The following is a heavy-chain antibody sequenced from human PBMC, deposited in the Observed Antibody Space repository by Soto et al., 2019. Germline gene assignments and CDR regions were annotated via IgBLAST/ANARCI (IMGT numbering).Heavy chain of an antibody. V-gene: IGHV1-24*01. CDR1: GATINELS. Sequence: GASVEARWEVCGATINELSMRWVRQAKRKGLEWMGGFDPEDGETIYAQKFQGRVTMTEDTSTDTAYMELSSLRSEDTAVYYCAHSIMTTFGGVIVIPGYFDYWGQGTLVTVSS. CDR2: FDPEDGET. J-gene: IGHJ4*02. CDR3: AHSIMTTFGGVIVIPGYFDY. D-gene: IGHD3-16*02.